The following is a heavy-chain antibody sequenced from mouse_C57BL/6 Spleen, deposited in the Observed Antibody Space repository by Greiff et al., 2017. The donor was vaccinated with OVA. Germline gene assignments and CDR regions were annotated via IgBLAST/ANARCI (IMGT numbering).Heavy chain of an antibody. CDR2: LFPGRGST. Sequence: VQLQQSGPELVKPGASVQISCKASGYTFTDYYITWVKQRPGQGLEWIGWLFPGRGSTYYNENFKGTATLTVDKYSSTAYMLLSSLTSEDSAVYFCARSSYYGSSYFDYGGQGTTLTVSS. CDR1: GYTFTDYY. J-gene: IGHJ2*01. CDR3: ARSSYYGSSYFDY. D-gene: IGHD1-1*01. V-gene: IGHV1-75*01.